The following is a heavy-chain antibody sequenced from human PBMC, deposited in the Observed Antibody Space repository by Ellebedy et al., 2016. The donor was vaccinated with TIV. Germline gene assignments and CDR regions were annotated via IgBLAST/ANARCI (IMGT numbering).Heavy chain of an antibody. CDR3: ARSPPISGCLFDY. CDR1: GFTFSSYS. Sequence: GGSLRLXXAASGFTFSSYSMNWVRQAPGKGLEWVSYISSSSSTIYYADSVKGRFTISRDNAKNSLYLQMNSLRDEDTAVYYCARSPPISGCLFDYWGQGTLVTVSS. V-gene: IGHV3-48*02. D-gene: IGHD6-19*01. CDR2: ISSSSSTI. J-gene: IGHJ4*02.